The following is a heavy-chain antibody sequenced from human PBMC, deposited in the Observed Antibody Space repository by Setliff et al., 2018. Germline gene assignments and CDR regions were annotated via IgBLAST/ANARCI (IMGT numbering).Heavy chain of an antibody. Sequence: SVKVSCKASGGTFSSYAISWVRQAPGQGLEWMGGIIPIFGTANYAQKFQGRDTMTEDKSTSTAYMELSSLRSEDTAVYYCARARSFNWIDIDYWGQGTRVTVSS. CDR3: ARARSFNWIDIDY. J-gene: IGHJ4*02. V-gene: IGHV1-69*06. CDR1: GGTFSSYA. CDR2: IIPIFGTA. D-gene: IGHD1-20*01.